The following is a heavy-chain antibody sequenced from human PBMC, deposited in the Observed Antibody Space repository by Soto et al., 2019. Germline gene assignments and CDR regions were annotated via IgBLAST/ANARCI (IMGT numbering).Heavy chain of an antibody. CDR3: ARHRHCSSTSCYGDWYFDL. CDR2: IYPGDSDT. Sequence: PGESLKISCKGSGYSFTSYWIGWVRQMPGKGLEWMGIIYPGDSDTRYSPSFQGQVTISADKSISTAYLQWSSLKASDTAMYYCARHRHCSSTSCYGDWYFDLWGRGTLVTVS. J-gene: IGHJ2*01. D-gene: IGHD2-2*01. V-gene: IGHV5-51*01. CDR1: GYSFTSYW.